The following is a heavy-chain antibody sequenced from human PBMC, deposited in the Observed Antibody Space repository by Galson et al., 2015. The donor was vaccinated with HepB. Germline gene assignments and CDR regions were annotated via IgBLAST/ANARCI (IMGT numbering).Heavy chain of an antibody. J-gene: IGHJ4*02. CDR3: ARDFEGTQGDLAMVPQGGWYETAY. CDR2: INSDGSST. V-gene: IGHV3-74*01. CDR1: GFTFSSYW. Sequence: SLRLSCAASGFTFSSYWMHWVRQAPGKGLVWVSRINSDGSSTSYADSVKGRFTISRDNAKNTLYLQMNSLRAEDTAVYYCARDFEGTQGDLAMVPQGGWYETAYWGQGTLVTVSS. D-gene: IGHD3-10*01.